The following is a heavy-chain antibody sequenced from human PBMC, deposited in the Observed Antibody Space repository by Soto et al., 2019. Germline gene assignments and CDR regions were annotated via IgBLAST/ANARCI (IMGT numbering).Heavy chain of an antibody. Sequence: QVQLVQSGAEVKKPGSSVKVSCKASGGTFSSYAISWVRQAPGQGLEWMGGIIPIFGTANYAQKFQGRVTITADESTSTAYMELSSLRSEDTAVYYCAREAADLQGIVGAPAAFDIWGQGTMVTVSS. V-gene: IGHV1-69*01. CDR1: GGTFSSYA. J-gene: IGHJ3*02. CDR3: AREAADLQGIVGAPAAFDI. D-gene: IGHD1-26*01. CDR2: IIPIFGTA.